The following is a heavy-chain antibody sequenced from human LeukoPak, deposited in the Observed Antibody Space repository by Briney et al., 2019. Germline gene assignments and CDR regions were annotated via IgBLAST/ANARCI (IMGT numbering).Heavy chain of an antibody. CDR1: GFTFSSYG. CDR2: IRYDGSNK. CDR3: AKDPAGVRYYYYMDV. V-gene: IGHV3-30*02. Sequence: PGGSLRLSCAASGFTFSSYGMHWVRQAPGKGLEWVAFIRYDGSNKYYADSVKGRFTISRDNSKNTLYLQMNSLRAEDTAVYYCAKDPAGVRYYYYMDVWGKGTTVTVSS. D-gene: IGHD6-6*01. J-gene: IGHJ6*03.